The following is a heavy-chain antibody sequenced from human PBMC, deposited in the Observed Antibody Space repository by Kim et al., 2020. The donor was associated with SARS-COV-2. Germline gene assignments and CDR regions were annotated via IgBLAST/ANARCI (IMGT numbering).Heavy chain of an antibody. V-gene: IGHV1-69*04. Sequence: SVKVSCKASGGTFSSYAISWVRQAPGQGLEWMGRIIPILGIANYAQKFQGRVTITADKSTSTAYMELSSLRSEDTAVYYCARDIPLASSWTPYYFDYWGQGTLVTVSS. CDR2: IIPILGIA. CDR3: ARDIPLASSWTPYYFDY. J-gene: IGHJ4*02. D-gene: IGHD6-13*01. CDR1: GGTFSSYA.